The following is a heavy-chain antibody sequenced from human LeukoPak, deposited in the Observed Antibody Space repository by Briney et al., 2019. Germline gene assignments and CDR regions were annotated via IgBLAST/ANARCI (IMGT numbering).Heavy chain of an antibody. CDR3: TKDLPLSGAKFFQH. CDR1: GLTFSDAW. J-gene: IGHJ1*01. Sequence: GGSLRLSCAVSGLTFSDAWLTWVRQAPGKGLEWVGDIKSKVDAGTTQYAAPVKARFTISRDDSKNTLHLQMNSLRTEDTAVYFCTKDLPLSGAKFFQHWGQGTLVTVSS. V-gene: IGHV3-15*01. CDR2: IKSKVDAGTT. D-gene: IGHD6-25*01.